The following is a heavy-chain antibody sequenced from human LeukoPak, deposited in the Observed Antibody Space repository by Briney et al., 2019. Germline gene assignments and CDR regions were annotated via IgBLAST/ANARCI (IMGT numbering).Heavy chain of an antibody. V-gene: IGHV3-23*01. D-gene: IGHD1-7*01. CDR3: ARAGGYGNYPSWFDP. CDR2: ISNNGGYT. Sequence: PGGSLRLSCAASGFTFSSSAMSWVRQAPGKGLEWVSAISNNGGYTYYADSVKGRFTISRDNSKNTLYLQMNSLRAEDTAVYYCARAGGYGNYPSWFDPWGQGTLVTVSS. CDR1: GFTFSSSA. J-gene: IGHJ5*02.